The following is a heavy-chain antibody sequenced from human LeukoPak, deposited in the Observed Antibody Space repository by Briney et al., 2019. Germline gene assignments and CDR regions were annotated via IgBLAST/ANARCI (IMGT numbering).Heavy chain of an antibody. CDR1: GGSISSYY. D-gene: IGHD3-9*01. CDR3: ARYYDILTGYLSFDY. V-gene: IGHV4-59*01. Sequence: SETLSLTCNVSGGSISSYYWSWIRQPPGKGLEWIGYIYYSGSTNYNPSLKSRVTISVDTSKNQFSLKLSSVTAADTAVYYCARYYDILTGYLSFDYWGQGTLVTVSS. CDR2: IYYSGST. J-gene: IGHJ4*02.